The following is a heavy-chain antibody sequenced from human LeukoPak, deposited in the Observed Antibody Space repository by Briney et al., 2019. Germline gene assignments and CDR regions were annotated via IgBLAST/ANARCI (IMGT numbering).Heavy chain of an antibody. V-gene: IGHV3-23*01. D-gene: IGHD6-13*01. CDR1: GFTLASNV. CDR3: AKQGYSSWYEY. J-gene: IGHJ4*02. CDR2: ITASGDNT. Sequence: PGGSLRPSCAASGFTLASNVMSCVRQAPGKGLEWVSAITASGDNTYYADSVKGRLTISRDNSKNTLYLQMSSLRAEDTAVYYCAKQGYSSWYEYWGQGSLVSVSS.